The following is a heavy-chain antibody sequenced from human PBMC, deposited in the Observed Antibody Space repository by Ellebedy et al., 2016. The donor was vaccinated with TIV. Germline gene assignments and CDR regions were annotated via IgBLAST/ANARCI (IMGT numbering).Heavy chain of an antibody. Sequence: SETLSLTCAVYGGSFSGYYWSWIRQPPGKGLEWIGEINHSGSTNYNPSLKSRVTISVDTSKNQFSLKLSSVTAADTAVYYCARQPFEQWLRAFDIWGQGTMVTVSS. J-gene: IGHJ3*02. CDR3: ARQPFEQWLRAFDI. V-gene: IGHV4-34*01. D-gene: IGHD6-19*01. CDR2: INHSGST. CDR1: GGSFSGYY.